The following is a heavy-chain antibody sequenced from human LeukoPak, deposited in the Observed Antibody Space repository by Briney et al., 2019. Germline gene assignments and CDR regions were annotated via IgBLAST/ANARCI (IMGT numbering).Heavy chain of an antibody. V-gene: IGHV4-59*01. CDR1: GGSISSYY. Sequence: SETLSLTCTVSGGSISSYYWSWIRQPPGKGLEWIGYIYYSGSTNYNPSLKGRVTISVDTSKNQFSLKLSSVTAADTAVYYCARVGQPPYSSSYFDYWGQGTLVTVSS. CDR3: ARVGQPPYSSSYFDY. D-gene: IGHD6-6*01. CDR2: IYYSGST. J-gene: IGHJ4*02.